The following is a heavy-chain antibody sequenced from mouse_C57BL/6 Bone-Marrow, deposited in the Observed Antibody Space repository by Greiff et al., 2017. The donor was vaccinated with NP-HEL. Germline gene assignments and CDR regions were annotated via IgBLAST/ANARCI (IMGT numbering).Heavy chain of an antibody. Sequence: QVQLKQSGPGLVQPSQSLSITCTVSGFSLTSYGVHWVRQSPGKGLEWLGVIWRGGSTDYNAAFMSRLSITKYHSKSQVFFQMNSLQAADTAIDYCAKNEYYCSLPWFAYWGQGTLVTASA. D-gene: IGHD1-1*01. CDR2: IWRGGST. V-gene: IGHV2-5*01. CDR3: AKNEYYCSLPWFAY. CDR1: GFSLTSYG. J-gene: IGHJ3*01.